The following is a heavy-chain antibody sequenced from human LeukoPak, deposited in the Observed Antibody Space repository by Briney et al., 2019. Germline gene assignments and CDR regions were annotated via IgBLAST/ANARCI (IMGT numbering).Heavy chain of an antibody. J-gene: IGHJ3*02. Sequence: GGSLRLSCAASGFTFSSYWMSWVRRAPGKGLEWVANIKQDGSEKYYVDSVKGRFTISRDNAKNSLYLQMNSLRAEDTAVYYCARDGPEGAFDIWGQGTMVTVSS. CDR1: GFTFSSYW. CDR2: IKQDGSEK. CDR3: ARDGPEGAFDI. V-gene: IGHV3-7*01.